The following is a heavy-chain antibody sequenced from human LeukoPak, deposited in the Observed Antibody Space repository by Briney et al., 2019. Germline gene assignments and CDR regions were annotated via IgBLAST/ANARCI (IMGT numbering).Heavy chain of an antibody. Sequence: SETLSLTCAVYGGSFSGYYWSWIRQPPGKGPEWIGEINHSGSTNYNPSLKSRVTISVDTSKNQFSLKLSSVTAADTAVYYCARGVYYGSGSYYNYYFDYWGQGTLVTVSS. CDR3: ARGVYYGSGSYYNYYFDY. D-gene: IGHD3-10*01. CDR2: INHSGST. J-gene: IGHJ4*02. CDR1: GGSFSGYY. V-gene: IGHV4-34*01.